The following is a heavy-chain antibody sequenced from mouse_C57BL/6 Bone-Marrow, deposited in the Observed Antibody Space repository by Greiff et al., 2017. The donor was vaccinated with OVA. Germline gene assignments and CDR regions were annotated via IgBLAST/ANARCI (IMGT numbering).Heavy chain of an antibody. Sequence: QVQLQQSGAELVRPGTSVKVSCKASGYAFTNYLIEWVKQRPGQGLEWIGVINPGSGGTNYNEKFKGKATLTADKSSSTAYMQLSSLTSEDSAVYFCARCPLYDGYYYWGQGTTLTVSS. CDR2: INPGSGGT. D-gene: IGHD2-3*01. J-gene: IGHJ2*01. CDR3: ARCPLYDGYYY. CDR1: GYAFTNYL. V-gene: IGHV1-54*01.